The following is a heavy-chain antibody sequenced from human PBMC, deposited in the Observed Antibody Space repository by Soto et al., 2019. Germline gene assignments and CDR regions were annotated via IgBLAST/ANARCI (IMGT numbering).Heavy chain of an antibody. CDR1: GFTFSSYG. V-gene: IGHV3-30*18. CDR2: ISYDGSNK. CDR3: AKQTGTHYWYFDL. Sequence: QVQLVESGGGVVQPGRSLRLSCAASGFTFSSYGMHWVRQAPGKGLEWVAVISYDGSNKYYADSVKGRFTISRDNSKNTLYLEMNSLRPEDMAVHYCAKQTGTHYWYFDLWGRGTLVTVSS. J-gene: IGHJ2*01. D-gene: IGHD3-9*01.